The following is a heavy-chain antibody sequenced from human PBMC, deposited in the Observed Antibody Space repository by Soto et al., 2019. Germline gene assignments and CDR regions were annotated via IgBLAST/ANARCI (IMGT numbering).Heavy chain of an antibody. J-gene: IGHJ3*02. CDR1: GFTFSDYY. D-gene: IGHD3-9*01. CDR3: ARDADILTGSDAFDI. CDR2: IGRSSSYT. V-gene: IGHV3-11*05. Sequence: QVQLVESGGGLVKPGGSLRLSCAASGFTFSDYYMSWIRQAPGKGLEWVSYIGRSSSYTNYADSVKGRFTISRDNVKNSLYLQMNSLRAEDTAVYYCARDADILTGSDAFDIWGQGTMVTVSS.